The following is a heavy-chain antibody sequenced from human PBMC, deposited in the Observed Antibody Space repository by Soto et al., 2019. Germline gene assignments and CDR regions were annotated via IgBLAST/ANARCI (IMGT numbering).Heavy chain of an antibody. CDR1: GYTFSNYG. Sequence: ASVKVSCKTSGYTFSNYGINWVRQAPGQGLEWMGWISGYNGNTNYAQTVQGRVTMTTDTSTGTVYMELRSLKSDDTAIYYCSRFIMVGGWFDPNYYHGMDVLGQGTTVTVSS. V-gene: IGHV1-18*01. D-gene: IGHD6-19*01. CDR3: SRFIMVGGWFDPNYYHGMDV. J-gene: IGHJ6*02. CDR2: ISGYNGNT.